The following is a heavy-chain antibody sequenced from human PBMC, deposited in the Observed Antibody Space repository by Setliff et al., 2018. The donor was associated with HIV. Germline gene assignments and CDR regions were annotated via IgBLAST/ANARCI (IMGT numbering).Heavy chain of an antibody. Sequence: SSETLSLTCAVYGGSLSGYYWTWIRQPPGKGLEWIGGINHSGSTNYNPSLKSRVTISIDTSKNQFSLKLSSVTAADTAMYYCARGRMATVLIRNWIDPWGQGSLVTVSS. J-gene: IGHJ5*02. CDR3: ARGRMATVLIRNWIDP. CDR2: INHSGST. D-gene: IGHD4-4*01. CDR1: GGSLSGYY. V-gene: IGHV4-34*01.